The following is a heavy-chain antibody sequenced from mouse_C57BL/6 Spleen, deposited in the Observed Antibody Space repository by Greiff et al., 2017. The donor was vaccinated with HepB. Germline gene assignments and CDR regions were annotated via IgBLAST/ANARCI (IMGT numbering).Heavy chain of an antibody. CDR3: ATITYYYGSSHFDY. D-gene: IGHD1-1*01. J-gene: IGHJ2*01. CDR1: GFNIKNTY. Sequence: EVMLVESVAELVRPGASVKLSCTASGFNIKNTYMHWVKQRPEQGLEWIGRIDPANGNTKYAPKFQGKATITADTSSNTAYLQLSSLTSEDTAIYYCATITYYYGSSHFDYWGQGTTLTVSS. V-gene: IGHV14-3*01. CDR2: IDPANGNT.